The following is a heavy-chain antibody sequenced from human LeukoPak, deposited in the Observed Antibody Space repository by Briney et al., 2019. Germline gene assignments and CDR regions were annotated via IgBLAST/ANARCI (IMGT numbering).Heavy chain of an antibody. CDR2: ISSSSSYI. J-gene: IGHJ4*02. V-gene: IGHV3-21*01. CDR1: GFTFSSYS. Sequence: GGSLRLSCAASGFTFSSYSMNWVRQAPGKGLEWVSSISSSSSYIYYADSVKGRFTISRDNAKNSLYLQMNSLRAEDTAVYYCAKEDRRGRHFDYWGQGTLVTVSS. CDR3: AKEDRRGRHFDY. D-gene: IGHD3-16*01.